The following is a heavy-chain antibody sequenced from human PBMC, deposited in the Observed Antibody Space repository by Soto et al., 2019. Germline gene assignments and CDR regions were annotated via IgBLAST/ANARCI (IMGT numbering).Heavy chain of an antibody. J-gene: IGHJ4*02. D-gene: IGHD6-13*01. V-gene: IGHV3-7*03. Sequence: HPGGSLRLSCAASGFTFSSYWMSWVRQAPGKGLEWVANIKQDGSEKYYVDSVKGRFTISRDNAKNSLYLQMNSLRAEDTAVYYCARGSAAGKIPIAFDYWGQGTLVTVSS. CDR3: ARGSAAGKIPIAFDY. CDR2: IKQDGSEK. CDR1: GFTFSSYW.